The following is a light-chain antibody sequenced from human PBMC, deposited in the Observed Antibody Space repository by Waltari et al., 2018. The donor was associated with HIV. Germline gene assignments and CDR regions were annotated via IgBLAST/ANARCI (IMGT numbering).Light chain of an antibody. CDR2: GTS. CDR1: QSVSTN. Sequence: DIVMTQSPAALSVSPGERATLSCRASQSVSTNLAWYQQKPGQAPRLLIYGTSTRATGISDRFSGSGSGTEFTLTISSLQSEDFAVYYCHQYNNWPPWTFGQGTKVEIK. CDR3: HQYNNWPPWT. V-gene: IGKV3-15*01. J-gene: IGKJ1*01.